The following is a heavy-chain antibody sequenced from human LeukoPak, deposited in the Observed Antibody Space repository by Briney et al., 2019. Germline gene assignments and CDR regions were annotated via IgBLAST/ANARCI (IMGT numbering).Heavy chain of an antibody. Sequence: SETLSLTCTVSGGSISSYYWSWIRQPAGKGLEWIGRIYTSGSTNYNPSLMSRVTMSVDTSKNQFSLKLSSVTAADTAVYYCARGVVRRGPDNWFDPWGQGTLVTVSS. V-gene: IGHV4-4*07. D-gene: IGHD2-2*01. CDR3: ARGVVRRGPDNWFDP. J-gene: IGHJ5*02. CDR2: IYTSGST. CDR1: GGSISSYY.